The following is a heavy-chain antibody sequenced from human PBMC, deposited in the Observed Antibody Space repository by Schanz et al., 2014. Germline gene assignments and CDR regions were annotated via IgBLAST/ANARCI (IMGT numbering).Heavy chain of an antibody. J-gene: IGHJ6*02. CDR1: GYTFINSD. Sequence: QVQLVQSGAEVKNPGASVKVSCKASGYTFINSDINWVRQAAGQGLEWMGWMNPKSGNTGYAQKFQGRVTMSRTSSISTAYMELSRLRPDDTAIYYCARDGGGPTVTTGYYGMDVWGQGTTVTVSS. D-gene: IGHD4-17*01. CDR2: MNPKSGNT. V-gene: IGHV1-8*02. CDR3: ARDGGGPTVTTGYYGMDV.